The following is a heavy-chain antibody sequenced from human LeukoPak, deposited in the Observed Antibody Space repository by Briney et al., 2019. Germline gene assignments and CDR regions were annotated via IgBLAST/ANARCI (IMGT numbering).Heavy chain of an antibody. V-gene: IGHV1-8*03. D-gene: IGHD3-9*01. CDR2: MNPNSGNT. Sequence: ASXXVSCKASGGTFISYDINWVRQATGQGLEWMGWMNPNSGNTGYAQKFQGRVTITRNTSISTAYMELSSLRSEDTAVYYCARGFGILTGYRYWGQGTLVTVSS. CDR1: GGTFISYD. J-gene: IGHJ4*02. CDR3: ARGFGILTGYRY.